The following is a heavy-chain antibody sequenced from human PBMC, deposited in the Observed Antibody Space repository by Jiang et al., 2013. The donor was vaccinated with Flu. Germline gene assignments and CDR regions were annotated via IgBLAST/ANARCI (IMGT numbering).Heavy chain of an antibody. V-gene: IGHV1-2*02. CDR2: INPNSSDT. CDR3: ARDPDTPMPIDF. J-gene: IGHJ4*02. Sequence: VSCKTSGFTFTDYYFHWVRQAPGQGLEWMGWINPNSSDTSYAQKFQGRVTMTTDTSINTAYMELTRLTSDDTAIYYCARDPDTPMPIDFWGQGTLVAVSS. D-gene: IGHD5-18*01. CDR1: GFTFTDYY.